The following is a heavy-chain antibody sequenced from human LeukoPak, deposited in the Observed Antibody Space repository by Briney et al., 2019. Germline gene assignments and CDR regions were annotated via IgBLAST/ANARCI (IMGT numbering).Heavy chain of an antibody. CDR2: IYYSGST. J-gene: IGHJ3*02. V-gene: IGHV4-39*07. CDR1: GGSISSSSYY. D-gene: IGHD2-15*01. Sequence: SETLSLTCTVSGGSISSSSYYWGWIRQPPGKGLEWIGSIYYSGSTYYNPSLKSRVTISVDTSKNQFSLKLSSVTAADTAVYYCAREGYCSGGSCRDAFDIWGQGTMVTVSS. CDR3: AREGYCSGGSCRDAFDI.